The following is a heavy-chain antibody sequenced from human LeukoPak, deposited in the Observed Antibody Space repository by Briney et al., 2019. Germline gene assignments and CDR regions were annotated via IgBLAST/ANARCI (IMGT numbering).Heavy chain of an antibody. CDR3: TMEYGNSGFDY. D-gene: IGHD4-23*01. Sequence: PGGSLRLSCTAAGFTFSQFAIHWVRQAPGKGLEWVTIISYDGNTIYYADSVKGRFTISRDASRNTVSLQMNSLRVEDTAMYYCTMEYGNSGFDYWGRGARVIVSS. V-gene: IGHV3-30*04. J-gene: IGHJ4*02. CDR2: ISYDGNTI. CDR1: GFTFSQFA.